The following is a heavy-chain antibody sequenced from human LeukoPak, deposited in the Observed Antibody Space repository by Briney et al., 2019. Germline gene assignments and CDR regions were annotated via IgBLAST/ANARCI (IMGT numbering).Heavy chain of an antibody. Sequence: PGGSLRLSCTASGFTFSNYNMNWVRQAPGKGLEWVSSISSSRSYKNYVDSVKGRFTISRDNSKNTLYLQMNSLRAEDTAVYYCTHGSMYQLDYWGQGTLVTVSS. CDR1: GFTFSNYN. D-gene: IGHD2-2*01. CDR2: ISSSRSYK. V-gene: IGHV3-21*04. CDR3: THGSMYQLDY. J-gene: IGHJ4*02.